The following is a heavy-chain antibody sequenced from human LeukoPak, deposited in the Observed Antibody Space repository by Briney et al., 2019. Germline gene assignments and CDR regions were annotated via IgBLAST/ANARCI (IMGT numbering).Heavy chain of an antibody. CDR1: GFTFSSYG. J-gene: IGHJ4*02. V-gene: IGHV3-30*18. Sequence: PGGSLRLSCAASGFTFSSYGMHWVRQAPGKGLEWVAVISYDGSNKYYADSVKGRFTISRDNSKNTLYLQMNSLRAEDTAVYYCAKFSLGVKYYFDYWGQGTLVTVSS. CDR2: ISYDGSNK. D-gene: IGHD3-16*01. CDR3: AKFSLGVKYYFDY.